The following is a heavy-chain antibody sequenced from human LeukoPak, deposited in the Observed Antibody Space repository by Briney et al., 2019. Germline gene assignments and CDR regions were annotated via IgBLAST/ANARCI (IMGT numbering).Heavy chain of an antibody. J-gene: IGHJ4*02. Sequence: SETLSLTCTVSAGSISSSSHHWGWIRQSPGKGLEWIGSNYYGRTTYYNPSLNSRVTISVVTSKNQFSLQLNSVTAADTAVYYCVRHDGRGGATMGALDSWGQGSLVTVSS. CDR2: NYYGRTT. V-gene: IGHV4-39*01. CDR1: AGSISSSSHH. CDR3: VRHDGRGGATMGALDS. D-gene: IGHD5-12*01.